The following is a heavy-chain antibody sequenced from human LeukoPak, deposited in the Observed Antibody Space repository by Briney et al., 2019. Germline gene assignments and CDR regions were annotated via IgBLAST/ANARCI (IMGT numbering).Heavy chain of an antibody. Sequence: SETLSLTCAVYGGPFSGYYWSWIRQPPGKGLEWIGEINHSGSTNYNPSLKSRVTISVDTSKNQFSLKLSSVTAADTAVYYCARAVEMAPRGYYMDVWGKGTTVTVSS. CDR3: ARAVEMAPRGYYMDV. CDR2: INHSGST. J-gene: IGHJ6*03. D-gene: IGHD5-24*01. V-gene: IGHV4-34*01. CDR1: GGPFSGYY.